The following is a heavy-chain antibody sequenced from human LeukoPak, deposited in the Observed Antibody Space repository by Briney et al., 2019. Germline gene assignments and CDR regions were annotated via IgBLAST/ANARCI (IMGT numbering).Heavy chain of an antibody. D-gene: IGHD1-26*01. V-gene: IGHV3-30*18. CDR1: GFTFSSYG. J-gene: IGHJ4*02. Sequence: GTSLRLSCAASGFTFSSYGLHWVRQAPGKGLEWVAVISFDGSNKFCADSVKGRFTISRDNSKNTLYLQMNSLRAEDTAMYYCAKNTGTYDGLIDSWGQGALVTVSS. CDR3: AKNTGTYDGLIDS. CDR2: ISFDGSNK.